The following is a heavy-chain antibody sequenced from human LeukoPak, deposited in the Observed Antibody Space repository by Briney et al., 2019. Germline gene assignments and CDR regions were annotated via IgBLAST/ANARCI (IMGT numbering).Heavy chain of an antibody. CDR3: AKDSTWIQLWLAD. Sequence: GGSLRLSCAASGFTFSTYVMTWVRQAPGKGLEWVSAISGGGNTYYADSVKGRFTISRDNSKNTLYLQMSSLKAKDTALYYCAKDSTWIQLWLADWGQGTLVTVSS. D-gene: IGHD5-18*01. CDR2: ISGGGNT. CDR1: GFTFSTYV. J-gene: IGHJ4*02. V-gene: IGHV3-23*01.